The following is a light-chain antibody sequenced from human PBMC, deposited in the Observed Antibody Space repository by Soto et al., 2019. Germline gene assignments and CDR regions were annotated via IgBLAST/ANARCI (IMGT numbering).Light chain of an antibody. CDR3: QVWDSRSAHPGV. CDR1: NVESTS. Sequence: SYELTQPPSVSVAPGQTANISCGGSNVESTSVHWYQKKPGQAPVLVVYDDSERPSGIPERFSGSNSGNTATLTISRVAAGDEADYFCQVWDSRSAHPGVFGTGTKLTVL. CDR2: DDS. J-gene: IGLJ1*01. V-gene: IGLV3-21*02.